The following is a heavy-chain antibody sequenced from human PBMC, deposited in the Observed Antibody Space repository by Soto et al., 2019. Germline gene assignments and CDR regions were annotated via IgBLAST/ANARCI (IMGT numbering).Heavy chain of an antibody. D-gene: IGHD3-10*01. V-gene: IGHV1-3*01. CDR2: INAGNGNT. Sequence: GGSVKVCFKASGYPFTSYAMHFVRKAPGQSLEWMGWINAGNGNTKYSQKFQGRVTITRDTSASTAYMELSSVTAADTAVYYCARDRGYDAHDYYYNAMDVWGQGTTVTVSS. CDR1: GYPFTSYA. J-gene: IGHJ6*01. CDR3: ARDRGYDAHDYYYNAMDV.